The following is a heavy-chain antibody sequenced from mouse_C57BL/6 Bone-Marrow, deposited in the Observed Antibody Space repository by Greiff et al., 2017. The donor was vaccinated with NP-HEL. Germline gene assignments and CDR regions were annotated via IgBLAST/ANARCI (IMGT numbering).Heavy chain of an antibody. CDR2: IDPSDSYT. V-gene: IGHV1-69*01. CDR1: GYTFTSYW. Sequence: VQLQQPGAELVMPGASVKLSCKASGYTFTSYWMHWVKQRPGQGLEWIGEIDPSDSYTNYNQKFQGKSTLTVDKSSSTAFMQLSSLTSEDSAVYYSARMDYTLAYWGQGTLVTVSA. CDR3: ARMDYTLAY. D-gene: IGHD2-12*01. J-gene: IGHJ3*01.